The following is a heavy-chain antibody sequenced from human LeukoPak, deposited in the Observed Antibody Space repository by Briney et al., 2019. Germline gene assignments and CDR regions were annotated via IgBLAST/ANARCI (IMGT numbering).Heavy chain of an antibody. J-gene: IGHJ5*02. CDR3: ARDRYYYDSSGYYAWFDP. D-gene: IGHD3-22*01. CDR2: ISHSGST. V-gene: IGHV4-59*01. Sequence: PSETLSLTCAVSGDSISRYYWNWIRQPPGKGLEWIGYISHSGSTYYNPSLKSRLTISVDTSKNQFFLKLSSVTAADTAVYYCARDRYYYDSSGYYAWFDPWGQGTLVTVSS. CDR1: GDSISRYY.